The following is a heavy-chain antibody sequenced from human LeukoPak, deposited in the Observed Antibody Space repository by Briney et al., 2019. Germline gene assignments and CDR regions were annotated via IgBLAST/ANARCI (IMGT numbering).Heavy chain of an antibody. Sequence: ASVKVSCKASGYTFTGYYMHWVRQAPGQGLEWMGWINPNSGGTNYAQKFQGRVTMTRDTSISTAYMELSRLRSDDTAVYYCARSNPVTSDAFDIWGQGTMVTVSS. V-gene: IGHV1-2*02. CDR2: INPNSGGT. D-gene: IGHD4-17*01. CDR1: GYTFTGYY. CDR3: ARSNPVTSDAFDI. J-gene: IGHJ3*02.